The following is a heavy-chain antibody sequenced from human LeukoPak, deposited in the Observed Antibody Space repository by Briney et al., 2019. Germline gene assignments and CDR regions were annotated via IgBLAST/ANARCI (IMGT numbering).Heavy chain of an antibody. CDR3: ASGAVKVVTAMTFDY. D-gene: IGHD2-21*02. CDR1: GGTFSSYA. Sequence: SVKVSCKASGGTFSSYAISWVRQAPAQGLEWVGGIIPIFGTANYAQKLQGRVTITADESTSTACMELSSLRSEDTAVYYCASGAVKVVTAMTFDYWGQGTLFTVSS. J-gene: IGHJ4*02. CDR2: IIPIFGTA. V-gene: IGHV1-69*13.